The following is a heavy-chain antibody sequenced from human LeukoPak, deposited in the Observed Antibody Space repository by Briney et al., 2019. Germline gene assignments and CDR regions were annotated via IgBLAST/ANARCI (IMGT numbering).Heavy chain of an antibody. CDR3: VKSAGFDWLSPLDAFDI. V-gene: IGHV3-64D*06. CDR1: GFTFSRCA. J-gene: IGHJ3*02. CDR2: ISSSGGST. Sequence: GGSLRLSCSSSGFTFSRCAMHWVRQAPGKGLEYVSAISSSGGSTYYADSVKGRFTISRDNSKDTLYLQMSSLRAEDTTVYYCVKSAGFDWLSPLDAFDIWGQGTMVTVSS. D-gene: IGHD3-9*01.